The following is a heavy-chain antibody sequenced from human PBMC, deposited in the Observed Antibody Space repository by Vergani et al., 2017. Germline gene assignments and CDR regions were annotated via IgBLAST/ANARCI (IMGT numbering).Heavy chain of an antibody. D-gene: IGHD1-1*01. CDR2: IYPADSDT. CDR1: EYSFGNYW. Sequence: EVELVQSGPEMRKPGESLKISCKGSEYSFGNYWIGWVRQMPGKGLDWMGIIYPADSDTRYSPFFQGQVTTSAEKSISTAFLQWDSLKASDTALYYCARHTTYTDSWGQGTLVTVSS. J-gene: IGHJ4*02. V-gene: IGHV5-51*01. CDR3: ARHTTYTDS.